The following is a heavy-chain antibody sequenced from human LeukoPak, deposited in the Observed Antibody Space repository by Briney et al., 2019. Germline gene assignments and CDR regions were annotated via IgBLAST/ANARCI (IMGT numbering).Heavy chain of an antibody. CDR2: IYHSGST. D-gene: IGHD4-17*01. CDR3: ARDSGTVTPGYFDL. V-gene: IGHV4-30-2*01. Sequence: KTSETLSLTCAVSGGSISSGGYSWSWIRQPPGKGLEWIGYIYHSGSTHYNPSLKSRVTISVDRSKNQFSLKLSSVTAADTAVYYCARDSGTVTPGYFDLWGRGTLVTVSS. J-gene: IGHJ2*01. CDR1: GGSISSGGYS.